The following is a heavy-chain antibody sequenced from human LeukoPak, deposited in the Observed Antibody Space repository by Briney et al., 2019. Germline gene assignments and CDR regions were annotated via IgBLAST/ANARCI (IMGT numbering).Heavy chain of an antibody. Sequence: GGSLRLSCTFSGLTFGDLAVSWVRQAPGKGLEWVGFIRSKRYGETTEYAASVKGRFTISRDDSKSVAYLQMNSLKTEDTGVYYCASLLFTMTATDKDYWGQGTLVTVSS. V-gene: IGHV3-49*04. CDR1: GLTFGDLA. J-gene: IGHJ4*02. D-gene: IGHD3-22*01. CDR2: IRSKRYGETT. CDR3: ASLLFTMTATDKDY.